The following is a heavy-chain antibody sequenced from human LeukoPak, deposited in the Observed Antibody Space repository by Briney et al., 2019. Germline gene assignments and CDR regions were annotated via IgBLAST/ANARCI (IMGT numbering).Heavy chain of an antibody. CDR1: GFTFSSYA. J-gene: IGHJ4*02. Sequence: GGSPRLSCAASGFTFSSYAMSWVRQAPGKGLEWVSAISGSGGSTYYADSVKGRFTISRDNSKNTLYLQMNSLRAEDTAVYYCAKASRGYYDSSGYYYGTVDYWGQGTLVTVSS. CDR2: ISGSGGST. V-gene: IGHV3-23*01. D-gene: IGHD3-22*01. CDR3: AKASRGYYDSSGYYYGTVDY.